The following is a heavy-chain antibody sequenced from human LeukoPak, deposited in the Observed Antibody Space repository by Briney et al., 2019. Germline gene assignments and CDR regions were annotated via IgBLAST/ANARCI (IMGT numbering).Heavy chain of an antibody. D-gene: IGHD3-22*01. CDR3: ATAVTMIVVVRDAFDI. J-gene: IGHJ3*02. CDR2: FDPEDGET. V-gene: IGHV1-24*01. Sequence: ASVKVSCKVSGYTITELSMHWVRQAPGKGLEWMGGFDPEDGETIYAQKFQGRVTMTEDTSTDTAYMELSSLRSEDTAVYYCATAVTMIVVVRDAFDIWGQGTMVTVSS. CDR1: GYTITELS.